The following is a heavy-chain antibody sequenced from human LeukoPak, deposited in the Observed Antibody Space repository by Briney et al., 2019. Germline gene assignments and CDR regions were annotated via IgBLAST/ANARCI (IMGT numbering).Heavy chain of an antibody. Sequence: PSETLSLTCTVSGGSISSSSYYWGWIRQPPGKGLEWIGSINYSGSTYYNPSLKSRVTISVDTSKNQFSLKLSSVTAADTAVYYCARLPESYSKDYYYYYYMDVWGKGTTVTVSS. V-gene: IGHV4-39*01. D-gene: IGHD3-10*01. CDR1: GGSISSSSYY. CDR2: INYSGST. J-gene: IGHJ6*03. CDR3: ARLPESYSKDYYYYYYMDV.